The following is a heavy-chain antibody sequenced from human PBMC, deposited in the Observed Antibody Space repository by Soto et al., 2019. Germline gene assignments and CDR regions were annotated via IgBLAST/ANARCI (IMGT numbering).Heavy chain of an antibody. CDR3: ARTGAPDTAMVNDDAFDI. CDR2: INPADSDT. J-gene: IGHJ3*02. CDR1: GYSFTNYW. D-gene: IGHD5-18*01. V-gene: IGHV5-51*01. Sequence: GESLKISCKGSGYSFTNYWIGWVRQMPGKGLEWMGIINPADSDTRYSPSFQGQVTVSVDKSISTAYLQRGSLKASDTAMYYCARTGAPDTAMVNDDAFDIWGQGTMVTVSS.